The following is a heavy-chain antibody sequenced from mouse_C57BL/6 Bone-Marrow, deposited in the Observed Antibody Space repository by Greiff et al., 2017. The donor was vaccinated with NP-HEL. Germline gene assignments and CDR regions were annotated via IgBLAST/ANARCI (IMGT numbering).Heavy chain of an antibody. D-gene: IGHD1-1*01. J-gene: IGHJ3*01. CDR3: ALATERLAY. Sequence: QVQLKESGAELARPGASVKLSCKASGYTFTSYGISWVKQRTGQGLEWIGEIYPRSGNTYYNEKFKGKATLTADKSSSTAYMRLRSLTSEDSAVYFCALATERLAYWGQGTLVTVSA. CDR2: IYPRSGNT. V-gene: IGHV1-81*01. CDR1: GYTFTSYG.